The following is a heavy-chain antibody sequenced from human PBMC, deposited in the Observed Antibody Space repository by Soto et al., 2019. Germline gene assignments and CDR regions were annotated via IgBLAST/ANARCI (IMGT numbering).Heavy chain of an antibody. V-gene: IGHV1-46*01. CDR3: ARVWGFWGYCSSTSCLDAFDI. CDR2: INPSGGST. J-gene: IGHJ3*02. Sequence: GASVKVSCKASGYTFTSYYMHWVRQAPGQGLEWMGIINPSGGSTSYAQKFQGRVTMTRDTSTSTDYMELSNLRSEDTAEYYCARVWGFWGYCSSTSCLDAFDIWGQGTMVTVSS. CDR1: GYTFTSYY. D-gene: IGHD2-2*01.